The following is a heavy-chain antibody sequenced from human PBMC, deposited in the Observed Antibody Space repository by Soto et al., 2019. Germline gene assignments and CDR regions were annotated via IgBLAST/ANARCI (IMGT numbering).Heavy chain of an antibody. D-gene: IGHD3-9*01. V-gene: IGHV4-61*08. CDR1: GGSVGTGAYY. J-gene: IGHJ3*02. CDR3: ARHAYYHRTSDI. CDR2: TLYSGSP. Sequence: SETLSLTCRVSGGSVGTGAYYWSWIRQPPGKGLEWIGYTLYSGSPNYNPSLQSLQSRVTISVDTSRNQFSLRLTSVTAADTALYYCARHAYYHRTSDIWGQGTLVTVSS.